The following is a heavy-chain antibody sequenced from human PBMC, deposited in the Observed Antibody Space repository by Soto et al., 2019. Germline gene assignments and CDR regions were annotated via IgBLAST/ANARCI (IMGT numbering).Heavy chain of an antibody. D-gene: IGHD6-6*01. CDR1: GGSISSYY. CDR3: ARGRARPSVYYFDY. V-gene: IGHV4-59*01. Sequence: SETLSLTCTVSGGSISSYYWSWIRQPPGKGLEWIGYIYYSGSTNYNPSLKSRVTISVDTSKNQFSLKLSSVTAADTAVYYCARGRARPSVYYFDYWGQGTLVTVSS. J-gene: IGHJ4*02. CDR2: IYYSGST.